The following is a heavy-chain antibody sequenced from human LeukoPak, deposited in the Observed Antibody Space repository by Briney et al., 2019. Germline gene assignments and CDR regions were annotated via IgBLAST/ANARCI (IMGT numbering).Heavy chain of an antibody. D-gene: IGHD3-22*01. CDR2: ISGSGGST. J-gene: IGHJ4*02. CDR3: AKDQSLVVITYFDY. V-gene: IGHV3-23*01. Sequence: GGSLRLSCAAPGFTFSSYAMSWVRQAPGKGLEWVSAISGSGGSTYYADSVKGRFTISRDNSKNTLYLQMNSLRAEDTAVYYCAKDQSLVVITYFDYWGQGTLVTVSS. CDR1: GFTFSSYA.